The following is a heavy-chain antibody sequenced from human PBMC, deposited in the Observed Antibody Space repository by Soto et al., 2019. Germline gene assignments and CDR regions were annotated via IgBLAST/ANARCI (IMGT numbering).Heavy chain of an antibody. D-gene: IGHD6-6*01. CDR1: GYSFTSYW. J-gene: IGHJ6*02. Sequence: PGESLKISCKGSGYSFTSYWISWVRQMPGKGLEWMGRIDPSDSYTNYSPSFQGHVTISADKSISTAYLQWSSLKASDTAMYYCARVYSSSYGAYYYYGMDVWGQGTTVTVSS. CDR2: IDPSDSYT. V-gene: IGHV5-10-1*01. CDR3: ARVYSSSYGAYYYYGMDV.